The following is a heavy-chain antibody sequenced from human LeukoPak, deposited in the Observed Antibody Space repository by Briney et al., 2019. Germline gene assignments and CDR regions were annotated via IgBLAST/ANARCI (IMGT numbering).Heavy chain of an antibody. D-gene: IGHD3-22*01. Sequence: PSETLSLTCAVSGASFSGYYWSWIRQPPGKGLGWIGETIHSGSTNYNPSLRSRVSISVETTKNQFSLKLNYVTGAGTAVYYCARGPRSWVVTPCFDYWGQGTLVTVSS. V-gene: IGHV4-34*01. CDR2: TIHSGST. J-gene: IGHJ4*02. CDR1: GASFSGYY. CDR3: ARGPRSWVVTPCFDY.